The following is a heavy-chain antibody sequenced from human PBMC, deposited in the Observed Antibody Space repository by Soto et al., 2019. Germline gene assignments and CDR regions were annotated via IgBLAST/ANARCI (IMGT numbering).Heavy chain of an antibody. CDR1: GGSITTGGYY. CDR3: ARTKCSGGSCYSWSLDY. V-gene: IGHV4-31*03. D-gene: IGHD2-15*01. Sequence: QVQLQESGPGLVKPSETLSLTCTVSGGSITTGGYYWSWIRQHPGKGLEWLGHRYYSESTYYNPSLKSRVSMSLDTSKNQFSLKLSSVTAADTAMYYCARTKCSGGSCYSWSLDYWGQGTPVTVSS. J-gene: IGHJ4*02. CDR2: RYYSEST.